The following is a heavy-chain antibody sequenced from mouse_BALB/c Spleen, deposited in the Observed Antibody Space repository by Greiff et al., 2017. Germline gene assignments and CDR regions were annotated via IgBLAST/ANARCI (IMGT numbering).Heavy chain of an antibody. V-gene: IGHV1S135*01. J-gene: IGHJ3*01. Sequence: VQLLQSGPDLVKPGASVKVSCKASGFSFTDYNMYWVHQSPGKSLEWIGYIDTYNGGTSYNQKFKGKATLTVNKSSSTAFMHLNSLTSEDSAVYYCARGKEEFAYWGQGTLVTVSA. CDR3: ARGKEEFAY. CDR2: IDTYNGGT. CDR1: GFSFTDYN.